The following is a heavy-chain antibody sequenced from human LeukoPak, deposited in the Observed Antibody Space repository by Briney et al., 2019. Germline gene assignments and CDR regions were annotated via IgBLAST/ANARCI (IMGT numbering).Heavy chain of an antibody. CDR3: ATRVAVAGTSKYYFDY. CDR1: GYTLTELS. D-gene: IGHD6-19*01. CDR2: FDPEDGET. Sequence: GASVKVSCKVSGYTLTELSMHWVRQAPGKGLEWMEGFDPEDGETIYAQKFQGRVTMTEDTSTDTAYMELSSLRSEDTAVYYCATRVAVAGTSKYYFDYWGQGTLVTVSS. J-gene: IGHJ4*02. V-gene: IGHV1-24*01.